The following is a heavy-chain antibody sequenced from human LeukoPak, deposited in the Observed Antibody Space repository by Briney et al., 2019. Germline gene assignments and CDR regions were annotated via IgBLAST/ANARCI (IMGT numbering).Heavy chain of an antibody. J-gene: IGHJ4*02. Sequence: SETLSLTCTVSGGSISSGGYYWSWIRQPPGKGLEWIGYIYHSGSTYYNPSLKSRVTISVDRSKNQFSLKLSSVTAADTAVYYCARGGWSPFDYWGQGTLVTVSS. CDR3: ARGGWSPFDY. CDR2: IYHSGST. D-gene: IGHD3-3*01. CDR1: GGSISSGGYY. V-gene: IGHV4-30-2*01.